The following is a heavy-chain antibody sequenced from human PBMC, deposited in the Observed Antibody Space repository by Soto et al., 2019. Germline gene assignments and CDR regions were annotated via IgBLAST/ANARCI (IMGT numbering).Heavy chain of an antibody. CDR2: IYYSGRT. V-gene: IGHV4-31*03. CDR1: DGSISSGTYY. D-gene: IGHD3-22*01. Sequence: PSETLSLTCSVSDGSISSGTYYWSWIRQHPGRGLEWIGYIYYSGRTYYSPSLKSRVTMSVDTSKNQFSLNLTSVTAADTAMYYCARVERYYDSGGYNNWFDPWGPGTLVTVSS. CDR3: ARVERYYDSGGYNNWFDP. J-gene: IGHJ5*02.